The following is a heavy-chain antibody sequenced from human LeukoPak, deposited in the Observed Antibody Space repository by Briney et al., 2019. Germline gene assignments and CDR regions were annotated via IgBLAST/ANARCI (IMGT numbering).Heavy chain of an antibody. J-gene: IGHJ6*02. CDR3: ARLSQIATAGAYSYHSLDI. V-gene: IGHV4-59*11. D-gene: IGHD6-13*01. CDR1: GGSINDQA. CDR2: VYYTGSS. Sequence: SETLSLSCTVAGGSINDQAWCWVRQPPGRGLEWIGCVYYTGSSEYNASLKSRLTISTDTSNNQVSLKVTSVTAADTAIYSCARLSQIATAGAYSYHSLDIWGQGTTVTVSS.